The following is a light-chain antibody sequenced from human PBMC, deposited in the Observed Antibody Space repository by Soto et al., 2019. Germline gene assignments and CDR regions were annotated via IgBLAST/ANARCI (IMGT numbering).Light chain of an antibody. CDR3: QQYNNWPRT. CDR2: GAS. CDR1: QSVSSN. V-gene: IGKV3-15*01. Sequence: EIVMTQSPATLSVSPEERATLSCRASQSVSSNLAWYQQKPGQAPRLLIYGASTRATGIPARFSGSASGTEFTLTISSLQSEDFAVYYCQQYNNWPRTFGQGTKVEIK. J-gene: IGKJ1*01.